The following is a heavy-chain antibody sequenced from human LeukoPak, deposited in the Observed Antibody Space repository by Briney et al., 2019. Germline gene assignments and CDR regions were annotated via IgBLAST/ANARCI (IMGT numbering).Heavy chain of an antibody. J-gene: IGHJ5*02. CDR3: ARDRIPGSYFDSWLDP. V-gene: IGHV1-2*02. CDR1: GYTFTDYY. Sequence: ASVKVSCKASGYTFTDYYVHWVRQAPGQGLEWFGFISPNTGDTHYAKKFHGRVTVTRDTSINTAYMQLTRLRSDGTAVYYCARDRIPGSYFDSWLDPWGQGTLVIVSS. D-gene: IGHD1-26*01. CDR2: ISPNTGDT.